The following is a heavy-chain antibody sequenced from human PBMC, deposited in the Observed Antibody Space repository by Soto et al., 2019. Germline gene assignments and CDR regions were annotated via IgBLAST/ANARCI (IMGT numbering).Heavy chain of an antibody. Sequence: SETLSLTCAVYGGSFSGYYWSWIRQPPGKGLEWIGEINHSGSTNYNPSLKSRVTISVDTSKNQFSLKLSSVTAADTAVYYCARGHTAVAWYFYYWGQGTLVTVSS. D-gene: IGHD6-19*01. V-gene: IGHV4-34*01. CDR1: GGSFSGYY. CDR2: INHSGST. J-gene: IGHJ4*02. CDR3: ARGHTAVAWYFYY.